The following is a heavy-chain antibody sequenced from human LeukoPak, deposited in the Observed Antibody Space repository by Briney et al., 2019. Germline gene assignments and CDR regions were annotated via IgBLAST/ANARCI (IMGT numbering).Heavy chain of an antibody. CDR2: ISSSSSYT. D-gene: IGHD2-2*01. CDR1: GFTFSDYC. Sequence: GGSLRLSCAASGFTFSDYCMSWIRQAPGKGLEWVSYISSSSSYTNYADSVKGRFTISRDNAKNSLYLQMNSLRAEDTAVYYCARAVVPAATFDYWGQGTLVTVSS. CDR3: ARAVVPAATFDY. J-gene: IGHJ4*02. V-gene: IGHV3-11*06.